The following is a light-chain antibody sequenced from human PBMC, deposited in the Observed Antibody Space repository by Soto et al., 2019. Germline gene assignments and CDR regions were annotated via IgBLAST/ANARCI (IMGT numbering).Light chain of an antibody. CDR3: QKYNSFWT. CDR1: QDIRFY. Sequence: DIQMTQSPSSLSASLGDRVTITCQASQDIRFYLNWYQHKTGQAPKLLIYDASQLETGVPSKFSGSGSGTDFTFTINNLQAEDFATYYCQKYNSFWTFGQGTKVDI. V-gene: IGKV1-33*01. J-gene: IGKJ1*01. CDR2: DAS.